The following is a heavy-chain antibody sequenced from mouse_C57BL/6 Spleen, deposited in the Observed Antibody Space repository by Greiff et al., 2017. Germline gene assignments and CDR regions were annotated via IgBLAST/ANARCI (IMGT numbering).Heavy chain of an antibody. CDR1: GYSITSGYY. CDR3: AREGDSSGYWFAY. D-gene: IGHD3-2*02. J-gene: IGHJ3*01. V-gene: IGHV3-6*01. Sequence: VQLKESGPGLVKPSQSLSLTCSVTGYSITSGYYWNWIRQFPGNKLEWMGYISYDGSNNYNPSLKNRISITRETSKNQFFLKLNSVTTEDTATYYCAREGDSSGYWFAYWGQGTLVTVSA. CDR2: ISYDGSN.